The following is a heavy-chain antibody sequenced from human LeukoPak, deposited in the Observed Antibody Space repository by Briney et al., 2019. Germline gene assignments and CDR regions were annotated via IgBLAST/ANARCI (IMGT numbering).Heavy chain of an antibody. V-gene: IGHV1-18*01. CDR1: GYTFTSYG. Sequence: ASVKVSCKASGYTFTSYGISWVRQAPGRGLEWMGWISAYNGNTNYAQKLQGRVTMTTDTSTSTAYMELRSLRSDDTAVYYRARIGDGSYLPGFDYWGQGTLVTVSS. J-gene: IGHJ4*02. D-gene: IGHD1-26*01. CDR3: ARIGDGSYLPGFDY. CDR2: ISAYNGNT.